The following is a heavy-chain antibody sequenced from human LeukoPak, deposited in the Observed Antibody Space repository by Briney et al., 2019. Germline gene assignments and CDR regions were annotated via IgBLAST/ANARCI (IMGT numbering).Heavy chain of an antibody. V-gene: IGHV3-53*01. CDR1: GFSVSSNY. CDR2: IYAGGST. CDR3: ARRAGAYSHPYDY. Sequence: PGGSLRLSCAASGFSVSSNYMSWVRQAPGKGLEWVSVIYAGGSTYYADSVKGRFTISRDNAKNSLYLQMNSLRAEDTAVYYCARRAGAYSHPYDYWGQGTLVTVSS. D-gene: IGHD4/OR15-4a*01. J-gene: IGHJ4*02.